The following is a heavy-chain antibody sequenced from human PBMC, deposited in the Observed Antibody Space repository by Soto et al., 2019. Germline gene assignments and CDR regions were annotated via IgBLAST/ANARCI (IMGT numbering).Heavy chain of an antibody. V-gene: IGHV3-30*03. CDR3: VVGPYYFDY. J-gene: IGHJ4*02. CDR1: GFPFTSYG. Sequence: QVQLVESGGGVVQPGRSLRLSCAASGFPFTSYGMHWVREGPDKGLEWVAVISYDGSDKYYADSVKGRFTISRDNSKNTLYLQMNSLRPEDTAFYYCVVGPYYFDYRGKVTLVIVSS. D-gene: IGHD1-26*01. CDR2: ISYDGSDK.